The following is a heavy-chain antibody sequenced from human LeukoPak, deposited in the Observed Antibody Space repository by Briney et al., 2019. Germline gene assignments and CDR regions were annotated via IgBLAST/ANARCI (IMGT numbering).Heavy chain of an antibody. Sequence: ASVNVSCKASGGTFSSYAISWVRQAPGQGLEWMGGIIPIFGTANYAQKFQGRVTITTDESTSTAYMELSSLRSEDTAVYYCARGVPVPYYYYYMDVWGKGTTVTVSS. CDR2: IIPIFGTA. J-gene: IGHJ6*03. CDR3: ARGVPVPYYYYYMDV. D-gene: IGHD2-2*01. V-gene: IGHV1-69*05. CDR1: GGTFSSYA.